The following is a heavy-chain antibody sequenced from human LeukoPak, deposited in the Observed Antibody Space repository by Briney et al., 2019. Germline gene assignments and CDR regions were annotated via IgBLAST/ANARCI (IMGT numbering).Heavy chain of an antibody. CDR2: ISSIRRTNI. V-gene: IGHV3-21*01. CDR1: RFTFSSYT. Sequence: GGSLRLSCAASRFTFSSYTMNWVRQAPGKGLEWVSSISSIRRTNIYYPASLKGRVTISRDNDKNSLYLQMNSLRVEDTAVYYCAREKGNSWYIALDYWGQGALVTVSS. CDR3: AREKGNSWYIALDY. J-gene: IGHJ4*02. D-gene: IGHD6-13*01.